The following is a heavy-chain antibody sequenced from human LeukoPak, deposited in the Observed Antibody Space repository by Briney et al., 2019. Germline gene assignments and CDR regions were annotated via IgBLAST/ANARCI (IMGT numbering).Heavy chain of an antibody. CDR1: GFTFSSYG. J-gene: IGHJ4*02. CDR3: AKDVRSGVAGRVPDY. Sequence: GGSLRLSCAASGFTFSSYGMHWVRQPTGKGLEWVAVISYDGSNKYYADSVKGRFTISRDNSKNTLYPQMNSLRAEDTAVYYCAKDVRSGVAGRVPDYWGQGTLVTVSS. CDR2: ISYDGSNK. V-gene: IGHV3-30*18. D-gene: IGHD6-19*01.